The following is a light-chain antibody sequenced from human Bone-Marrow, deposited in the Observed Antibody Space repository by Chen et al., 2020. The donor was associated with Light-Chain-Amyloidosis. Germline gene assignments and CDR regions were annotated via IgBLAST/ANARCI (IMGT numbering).Light chain of an antibody. CDR2: KAS. CDR1: QNIRDW. Sequence: TQSPGTLSLSPGEGANLSCRASQNIRDWLAWYQQKPGKAPKLLIFKASSLQTGVPSRFSGSGSGTEFTLTISSLQPDDFATYYCQQYNSYSTFGQGTKLEI. CDR3: QQYNSYST. J-gene: IGKJ2*01. V-gene: IGKV1-5*03.